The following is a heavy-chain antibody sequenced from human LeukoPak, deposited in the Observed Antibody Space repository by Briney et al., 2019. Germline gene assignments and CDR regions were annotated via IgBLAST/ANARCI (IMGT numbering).Heavy chain of an antibody. CDR1: EFTFSDYW. CDR3: AKWVYVAGTWFLHF. Sequence: PWGSLSLSCTASEFTFSDYWWSWVRQAPGKGLEWVASIKRDGGDKYYVDSVRGRFTISRDNAKNSLYLQMNSLRAEDTAVYYCAKWVYVAGTWFLHFWGAGALVTVSS. D-gene: IGHD3-10*01. V-gene: IGHV3-7*05. J-gene: IGHJ4*02. CDR2: IKRDGGDK.